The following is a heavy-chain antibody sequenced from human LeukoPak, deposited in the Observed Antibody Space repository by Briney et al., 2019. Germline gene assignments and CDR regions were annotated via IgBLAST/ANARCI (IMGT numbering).Heavy chain of an antibody. J-gene: IGHJ4*02. V-gene: IGHV4-34*01. CDR3: VREGLYDSGGHYYGGYFEY. Sequence: PSETLSLTCAVYGGSFSGYYWSWIRPPPGKGLEWIGEINHLGSTDYNQSLKSRVTIAVDTSKKQVSLQFSSVTAADTAVYYCVREGLYDSGGHYYGGYFEYWGQGILVTVSS. CDR2: INHLGST. D-gene: IGHD3-22*01. CDR1: GGSFSGYY.